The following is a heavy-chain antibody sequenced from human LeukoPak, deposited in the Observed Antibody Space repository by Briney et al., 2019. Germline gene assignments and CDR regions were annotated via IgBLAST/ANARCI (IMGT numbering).Heavy chain of an antibody. CDR2: ISGSGGGT. CDR1: GFTFSSYA. V-gene: IGHV3-23*01. Sequence: GGSLRLSCAASGFTFSSYAMSWVRQAPGKGLEWVSAISGSGGGTYYADSVKGRFTISRDNSKNTLYLQMNSLRAEDTAVYYCAKVLEGYSSGWPYDAFDIWGQGTMVTVSS. CDR3: AKVLEGYSSGWPYDAFDI. J-gene: IGHJ3*02. D-gene: IGHD6-19*01.